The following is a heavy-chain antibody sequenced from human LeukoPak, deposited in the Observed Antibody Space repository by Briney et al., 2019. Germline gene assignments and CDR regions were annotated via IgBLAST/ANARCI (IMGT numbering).Heavy chain of an antibody. J-gene: IGHJ5*02. CDR3: AWGAAAASNWFDP. V-gene: IGHV1-69*06. D-gene: IGHD6-13*01. Sequence: SVKVSCKASGGTFSSYAISWVRQAPGQGLEWMGGIIPIFGTANYAQKFQGRVTITADKSTSTAYMELSGLRSEDTAVYYCAWGAAAASNWFDPWGQGTLVTVSS. CDR2: IIPIFGTA. CDR1: GGTFSSYA.